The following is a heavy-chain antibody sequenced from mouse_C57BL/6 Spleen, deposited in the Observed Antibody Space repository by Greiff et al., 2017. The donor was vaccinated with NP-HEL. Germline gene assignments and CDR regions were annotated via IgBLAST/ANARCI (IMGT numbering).Heavy chain of an antibody. CDR2: IDPSDSYT. CDR3: ARRSSSSSWFAY. V-gene: IGHV1-69*01. D-gene: IGHD1-1*01. CDR1: GYTFTSYW. J-gene: IGHJ3*01. Sequence: QVQLQQPGAELVMPGASVKLSCKASGYTFTSYWMHWVKQRPGQGLEWIGEIDPSDSYTNYNQKFKGKSTLTVDKSSSTAYMQLSSLTSEDSAVYYGARRSSSSSWFAYWGQGTLVTVSA.